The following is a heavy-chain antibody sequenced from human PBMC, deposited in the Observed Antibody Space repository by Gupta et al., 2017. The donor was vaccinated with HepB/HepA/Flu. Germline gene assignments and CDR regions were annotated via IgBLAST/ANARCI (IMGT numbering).Heavy chain of an antibody. D-gene: IGHD1-1*01. CDR3: ARDIAKLERRHYYYYMDV. CDR2: ISAYNGNT. J-gene: IGHJ6*03. CDR1: GYTFTSYG. V-gene: IGHV1-18*01. Sequence: GAEVKKPGASVKVSCKASGYTFTSYGISWVRQAPGQGLEWMGWISAYNGNTNYAQKLQGRVTMTTDTSTSTAYMELRSLRSDDTAVYYCARDIAKLERRHYYYYMDVWGKGTTVTVSS.